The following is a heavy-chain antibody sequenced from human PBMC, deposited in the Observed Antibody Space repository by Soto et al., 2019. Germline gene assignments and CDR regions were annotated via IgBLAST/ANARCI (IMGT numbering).Heavy chain of an antibody. CDR3: ARGYYDSSGLITPFDY. CDR1: GFTFSSYA. D-gene: IGHD3-22*01. J-gene: IGHJ4*02. CDR2: ISYDGSNK. V-gene: IGHV3-30-3*01. Sequence: GGSLRLSCAASGFTFSSYAMHWVRQAPGKGLEWVAVISYDGSNKYYADSVKGRFTISRDNSKNTLYLQMNSLRAEDTAVYYCARGYYDSSGLITPFDYWGQGTLVTVSS.